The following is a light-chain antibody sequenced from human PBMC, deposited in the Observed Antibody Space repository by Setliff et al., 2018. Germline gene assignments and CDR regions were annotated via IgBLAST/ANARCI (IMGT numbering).Light chain of an antibody. V-gene: IGLV1-44*01. Sequence: QSALTQPPSASGTPGQRVTISCSGSSSNIGSNTVNWYQQLPGTAPKLLIYRNNQXXXXVXXXXXXXXXXXXXXLAISGLQSEDEADYYCAAWDDSLNADVVFGGGTKGTVL. J-gene: IGLJ2*01. CDR1: SSNIGSNT. CDR2: RNN. CDR3: AAWDDSLNADVV.